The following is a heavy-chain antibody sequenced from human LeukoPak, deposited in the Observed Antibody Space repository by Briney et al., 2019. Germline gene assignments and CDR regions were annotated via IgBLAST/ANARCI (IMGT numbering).Heavy chain of an antibody. CDR3: ARQILYSSSWYYWFDP. V-gene: IGHV5-51*01. CDR1: GSRFTGYW. J-gene: IGHJ5*02. CDR2: IYPGDSDT. D-gene: IGHD6-13*01. Sequence: GESLQISCKGSGSRFTGYWIGWVRQLPGKGLEWLGIIYPGDSDTRYSPSFQGQVTISADKSITNSSLQWSSLQASDTAMFYCARQILYSSSWYYWFDPWGQGTLFTVSS.